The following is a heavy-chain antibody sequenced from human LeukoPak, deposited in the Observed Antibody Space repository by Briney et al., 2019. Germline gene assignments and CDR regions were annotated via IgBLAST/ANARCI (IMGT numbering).Heavy chain of an antibody. Sequence: HPGGTLRLSCVASGFTFRSHGMNWVRQAPGKGLEWVSYISSSGSTIYYADSVKGRFTISRDNSKNSLYLQMNSLRAEDTAVYYCARDLNWETYWGQGTLVSVSS. V-gene: IGHV3-48*04. CDR3: ARDLNWETY. J-gene: IGHJ4*02. CDR1: GFTFRSHG. CDR2: ISSSGSTI. D-gene: IGHD7-27*01.